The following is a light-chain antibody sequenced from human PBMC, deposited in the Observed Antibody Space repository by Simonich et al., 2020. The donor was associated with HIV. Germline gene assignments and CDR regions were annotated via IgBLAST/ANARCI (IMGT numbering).Light chain of an antibody. CDR2: DVS. CDR3: SSYTSSNTLV. CDR1: SSDVGGYNY. J-gene: IGLJ2*01. Sequence: QSALTQPASVSGSPGQSITISCTGTSSDVGGYNYVSWYQQHPGKAPKLMIFDVSKRPSGVSNRFSGSKSGSTASLTISGLQAEDEADYYCSSYTSSNTLVFGGGTKLTVL. V-gene: IGLV2-14*03.